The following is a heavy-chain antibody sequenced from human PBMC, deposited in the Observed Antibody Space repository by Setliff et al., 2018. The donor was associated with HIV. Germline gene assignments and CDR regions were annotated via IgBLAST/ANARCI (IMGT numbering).Heavy chain of an antibody. CDR3: ARNRPFGELLSWYFDY. D-gene: IGHD3-10*01. Sequence: ASVKVSCKASGYTFTSYAMHWVRQAPGQSLEWMGWISTYNGNTNYAQKLQGRVTMTTDTSTSTAYMELRSLRSEDTAVYYCARNRPFGELLSWYFDYWGQGTLVTVSS. CDR2: ISTYNGNT. V-gene: IGHV1-18*01. J-gene: IGHJ4*02. CDR1: GYTFTSYA.